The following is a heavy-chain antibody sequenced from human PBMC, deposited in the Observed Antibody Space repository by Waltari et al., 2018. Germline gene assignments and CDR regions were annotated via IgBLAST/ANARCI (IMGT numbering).Heavy chain of an antibody. D-gene: IGHD4-17*01. V-gene: IGHV3-9*01. CDR1: GFTFDDHA. Sequence: EVQLVESGGGLVQPGRSLRLSCAASGFTFDDHAMHWVRQAPGKGLEWVSRTNGDGSSTSYADSVKGRFTISRDNAKKTVYLQMNSLRAEDTAVYYCSRDLQHGDFGRGRDYWGQGTLVTVSS. J-gene: IGHJ4*02. CDR2: TNGDGSST. CDR3: SRDLQHGDFGRGRDY.